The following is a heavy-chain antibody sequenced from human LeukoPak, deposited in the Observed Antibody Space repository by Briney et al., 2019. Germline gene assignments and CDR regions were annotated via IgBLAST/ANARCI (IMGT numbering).Heavy chain of an antibody. Sequence: SETLSLTCTVSGGSMTSYYWSWIRQPPGKGLEWIGYIYYSGSTNYNPSLKSRVTISVDTSKNQFSLKLSSVTAADTAVYYCARGTALGSLFDYWGQGTLVTVSS. CDR3: ARGTALGSLFDY. D-gene: IGHD2-21*02. J-gene: IGHJ4*02. CDR1: GGSMTSYY. CDR2: IYYSGST. V-gene: IGHV4-59*01.